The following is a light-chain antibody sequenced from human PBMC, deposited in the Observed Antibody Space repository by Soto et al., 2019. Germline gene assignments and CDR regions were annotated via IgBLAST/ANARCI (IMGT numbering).Light chain of an antibody. CDR1: QSISSSY. CDR3: QQYGDSLLT. J-gene: IGKJ4*01. Sequence: ENVLTQSPGTLSLSPGEIATLSCRASQSISSSYLAWYQQKPGQTPRLLIYHASNRATGIPDRFSGSGSGTDFTLTISRLEPEEFAVYYCQQYGDSLLTFGGGTKVEIK. CDR2: HAS. V-gene: IGKV3-20*01.